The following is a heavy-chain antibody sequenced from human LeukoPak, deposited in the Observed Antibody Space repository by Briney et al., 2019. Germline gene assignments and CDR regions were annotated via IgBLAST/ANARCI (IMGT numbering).Heavy chain of an antibody. D-gene: IGHD3-22*01. CDR1: GFTFSTYS. V-gene: IGHV3-48*04. CDR3: ARGSTYYGSSGQAPFDY. CDR2: ISSSRSTK. J-gene: IGHJ4*02. Sequence: GGSLRLSCAASGFTFSTYSMHWVRQAPGKGLEWVSYISSSRSTKYYADSVKGRFTISRDNAKNTLYLQMNSLRAEDTAVYYCARGSTYYGSSGQAPFDYWGRGTLVTVSS.